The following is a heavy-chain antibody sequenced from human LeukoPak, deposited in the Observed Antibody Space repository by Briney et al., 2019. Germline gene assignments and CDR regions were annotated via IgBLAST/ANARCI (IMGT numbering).Heavy chain of an antibody. CDR2: INHSGST. Sequence: SETLSLTCAVYGGSFSGYYWSWIRQPPGKGLEWLGEINHSGSTNYNPSLKSRVTISVDTSKNQFSLKLSSVTAADTAVYYCARGLYPDDYGDYSFDPWGQGTLVTVSS. V-gene: IGHV4-34*01. CDR3: ARGLYPDDYGDYSFDP. D-gene: IGHD4-17*01. J-gene: IGHJ5*02. CDR1: GGSFSGYY.